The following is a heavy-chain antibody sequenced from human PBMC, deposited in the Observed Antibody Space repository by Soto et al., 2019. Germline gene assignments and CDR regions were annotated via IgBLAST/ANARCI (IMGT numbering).Heavy chain of an antibody. V-gene: IGHV1-69*12. CDR2: IIPIFGTA. CDR3: ARGRLREGHPAQPSTAVAFGI. D-gene: IGHD1-26*01. Sequence: QVQLVQSGAEVKKPGSSVKVSCKASGGTFSSYAISWVRQAPGQGLEWMGGIIPIFGTANYAQKFQGRVTITAEDATSKGYMELSSLRSEDTAVDYCARGRLREGHPAQPSTAVAFGIWGQGTMVTVSS. CDR1: GGTFSSYA. J-gene: IGHJ3*02.